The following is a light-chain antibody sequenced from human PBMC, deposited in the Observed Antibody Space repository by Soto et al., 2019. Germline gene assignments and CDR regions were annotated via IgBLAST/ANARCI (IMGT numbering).Light chain of an antibody. CDR1: QSVSSSY. Sequence: EIVLTQSPGTLSLSPGERATLSCRASQSVSSSYLAWHQHKPGQAPRLLISAASSRATGIPDRFSGSGSGTVFTITISRLEPEDCAVYYCQQYGTSPFTFGPWTKVDI. V-gene: IGKV3-20*01. J-gene: IGKJ3*01. CDR3: QQYGTSPFT. CDR2: AAS.